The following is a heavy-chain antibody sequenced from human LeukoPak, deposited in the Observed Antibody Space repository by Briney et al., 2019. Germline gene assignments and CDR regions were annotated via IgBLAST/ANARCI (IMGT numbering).Heavy chain of an antibody. Sequence: GGSLRLSCAASGFTFSSYSMNWVRQAPGKGLEWVSSISSSSSYIYYADSVKGRFTISRDNAKNSLYLQMNSLRAEDTAVYYCAREDWNYKGLFDYWGQGTLVTVSS. V-gene: IGHV3-21*01. D-gene: IGHD1-7*01. CDR1: GFTFSSYS. J-gene: IGHJ4*02. CDR3: AREDWNYKGLFDY. CDR2: ISSSSSYI.